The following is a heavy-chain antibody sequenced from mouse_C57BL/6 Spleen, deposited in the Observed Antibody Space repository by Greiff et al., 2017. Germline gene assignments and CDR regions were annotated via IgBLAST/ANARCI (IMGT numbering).Heavy chain of an antibody. Sequence: EVKLMESGGGLVKPGGSLKLSCAASGFTFSDYGMHWVRQAPEKGLEWVAYISSGSSTIYYADTVKGRFTISRDNAKNTLFLQMTSLMSEDTAMYYCAREIYYGSFYAMDYWGQGTSVTVSS. D-gene: IGHD1-1*01. CDR3: AREIYYGSFYAMDY. J-gene: IGHJ4*01. CDR1: GFTFSDYG. CDR2: ISSGSSTI. V-gene: IGHV5-17*01.